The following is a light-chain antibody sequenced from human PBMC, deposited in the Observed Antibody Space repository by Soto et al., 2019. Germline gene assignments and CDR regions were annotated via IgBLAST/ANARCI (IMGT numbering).Light chain of an antibody. CDR3: SSYTRSSTLEV. CDR1: SSDVGGYNY. Sequence: QSVLTQPASVSGSPGQSITISCTGTSSDVGGYNYVSWYQQHPGKAPKLMIYDVSNRHSGVSNRFSGSKSGNTASLTISGLQAEDEADYYCSSYTRSSTLEVFGTGTKVTVL. V-gene: IGLV2-14*01. J-gene: IGLJ1*01. CDR2: DVS.